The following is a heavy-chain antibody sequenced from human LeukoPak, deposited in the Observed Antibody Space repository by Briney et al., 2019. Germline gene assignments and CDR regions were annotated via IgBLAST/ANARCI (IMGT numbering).Heavy chain of an antibody. CDR3: ASGVGTGAQPLLDY. D-gene: IGHD3/OR15-3a*01. CDR1: GYTFTGYY. CDR2: INPNSGGT. V-gene: IGHV1-2*02. Sequence: ASVKVSCKASGYTFTGYYMHWVRPAPGRGLEWMGWINPNSGGTNYAQKFQGRVTMTRDTSISTAYMELSRLRSDDTAVYYCASGVGTGAQPLLDYWGQGTLVTVSS. J-gene: IGHJ4*02.